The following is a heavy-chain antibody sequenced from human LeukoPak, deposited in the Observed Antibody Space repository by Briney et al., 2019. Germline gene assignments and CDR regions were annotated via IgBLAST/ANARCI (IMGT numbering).Heavy chain of an antibody. CDR2: IDQDGSVR. V-gene: IGHV3-7*01. CDR3: ARQGYYDSSGPFDY. CDR1: GFTFSSFW. D-gene: IGHD3-22*01. Sequence: QPGGSLRLSCVASGFTFSSFWMSWVRQAPGKGLEFVANIDQDGSVRNYVDSVKGRFIISRDNAKNSLYLQMNSLRAEDTAVYYCARQGYYDSSGPFDYWGQGTLVTVSS. J-gene: IGHJ4*02.